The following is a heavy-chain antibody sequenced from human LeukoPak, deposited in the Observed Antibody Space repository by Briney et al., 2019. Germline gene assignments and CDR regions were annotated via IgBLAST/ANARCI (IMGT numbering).Heavy chain of an antibody. V-gene: IGHV3-23*01. CDR1: GFIFSSCA. CDR2: ISASGGTP. Sequence: GGSLRLSCAASGFIFSSCAMSWVRQAPGKGLEWVSTISASGGTPYLADSVKGRFTISRDNSKNTLYLQVNSLRAEDTAVYYCAKGGKWDVTPFDYWGQGTLVTVSS. CDR3: AKGGKWDVTPFDY. J-gene: IGHJ4*02. D-gene: IGHD1-26*01.